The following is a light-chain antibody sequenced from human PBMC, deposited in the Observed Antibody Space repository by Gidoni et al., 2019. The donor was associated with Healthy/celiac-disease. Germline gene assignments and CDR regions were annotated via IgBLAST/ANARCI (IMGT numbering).Light chain of an antibody. Sequence: QSVLSQPPSVSAAPRQKVTISCSGSSYNIGNNYVSWYQQLPGTAPKLLIYETNKRPSGIPDRFSGSKSGTAATLGITGRQTGDEAEYYCGTWDSSLSAGVFGGGTKLTVL. CDR2: ETN. CDR1: SYNIGNNY. CDR3: GTWDSSLSAGV. J-gene: IGLJ3*02. V-gene: IGLV1-51*02.